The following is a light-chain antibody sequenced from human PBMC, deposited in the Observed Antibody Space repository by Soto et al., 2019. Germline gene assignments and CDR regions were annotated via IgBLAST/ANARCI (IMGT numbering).Light chain of an antibody. CDR3: QQYSTYTPRT. Sequence: DIQITQSPSTLSASVGDRVTITCRASQSISIWFAWYQQKPGKAPKILIYKASSLESGVPSRFSGSGSGTEFTLTISSLQPDDFATYYCQQYSTYTPRTFGQGTKVDIK. V-gene: IGKV1-5*03. J-gene: IGKJ1*01. CDR1: QSISIW. CDR2: KAS.